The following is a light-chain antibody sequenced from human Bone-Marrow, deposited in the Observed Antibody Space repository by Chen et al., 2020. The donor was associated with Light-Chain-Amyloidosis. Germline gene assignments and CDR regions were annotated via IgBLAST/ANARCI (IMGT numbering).Light chain of an antibody. V-gene: IGKV1-39*01. J-gene: IGKJ5*01. Sequence: DIQMNQPPSSLSAPVGDRATITCRASQNIRSYLNWYQQKPGKAPKLLIDTASSLQSGVPSRFSGSGSGTDFTLTISSLQPEDFASYFCQQSYTTPITFGQGTRLEIK. CDR1: QNIRSY. CDR3: QQSYTTPIT. CDR2: TAS.